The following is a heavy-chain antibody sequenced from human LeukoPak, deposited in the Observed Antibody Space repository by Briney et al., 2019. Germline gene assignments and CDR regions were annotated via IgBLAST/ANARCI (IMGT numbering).Heavy chain of an antibody. J-gene: IGHJ4*02. Sequence: PGGSLRLSCAVSGFTFSNYAMTWVRQAPGKGLEWVSTVSYSGTSTYYADSVKGRFTISRDNSKNTLSLQMSGLRAEDTAVYYCAKALTAAYYFDCWGQGTLVTVSS. CDR1: GFTFSNYA. D-gene: IGHD2-21*02. CDR3: AKALTAAYYFDC. CDR2: VSYSGTST. V-gene: IGHV3-23*01.